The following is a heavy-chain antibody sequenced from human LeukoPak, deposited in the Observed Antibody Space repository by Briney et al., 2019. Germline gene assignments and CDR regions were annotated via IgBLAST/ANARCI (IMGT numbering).Heavy chain of an antibody. CDR2: ITWNGGST. D-gene: IGHD6-19*01. CDR1: GFTFDDYD. Sequence: GGSLRLSCAASGFTFDDYDMIWVRQAPGKGLEWVSGITWNGGSTAYADSVKGRFTISRDNAKNSLYLQMNSPRAEDTAFYYCARDYIAVSARGTEYFQHWGQGTLVTVSS. J-gene: IGHJ1*01. V-gene: IGHV3-20*04. CDR3: ARDYIAVSARGTEYFQH.